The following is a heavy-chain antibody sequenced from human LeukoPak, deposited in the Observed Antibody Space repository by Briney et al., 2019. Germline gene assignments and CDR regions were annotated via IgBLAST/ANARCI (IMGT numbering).Heavy chain of an antibody. CDR2: ISGSGGPT. V-gene: IGHV3-23*01. D-gene: IGHD2-21*01. Sequence: PGGSLRLSCAASGFTFSSYGMSWVRQAPGKGLEWVSSISGSGGPTYYADSVKGRFTISRDNSKNTLYLQMNSLRADDTAVKSFAKSPPTGIANSFHIWGQGTMVTVS. J-gene: IGHJ3*02. CDR1: GFTFSSYG. CDR3: AKSPPTGIANSFHI.